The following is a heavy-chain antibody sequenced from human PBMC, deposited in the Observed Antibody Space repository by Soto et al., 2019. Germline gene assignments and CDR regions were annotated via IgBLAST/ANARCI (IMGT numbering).Heavy chain of an antibody. D-gene: IGHD3-22*01. J-gene: IGHJ5*02. CDR1: GGSISSYY. V-gene: IGHV4-59*12. Sequence: PSETLSLTCTVSGGSISSYYWSWIRQPPGKGLEWIGYIYYSGSTNYNPSLKSRVTISVDKSKNQFSLKLSSVTAADTAVYYCARDSRYSDSSRWFDPWGQGTLVTVSS. CDR2: IYYSGST. CDR3: ARDSRYSDSSRWFDP.